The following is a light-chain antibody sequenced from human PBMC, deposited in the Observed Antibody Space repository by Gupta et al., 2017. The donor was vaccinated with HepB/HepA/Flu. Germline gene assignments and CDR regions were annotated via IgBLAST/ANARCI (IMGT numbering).Light chain of an antibody. CDR2: RND. CDR3: SAWDRRRSVWV. J-gene: IGLJ3*02. Sequence: AGLTQPPSVSKGLRQTATLTCTGNSNNVGNQGAAWLQQHQGHPPKLLYYRNDNRHSKIAERFSASRSGKTAALTISGLQAEEEADYYCSAWDRRRSVWVFRGGTKLTVL. V-gene: IGLV10-54*01. CDR1: SNNVGNQG.